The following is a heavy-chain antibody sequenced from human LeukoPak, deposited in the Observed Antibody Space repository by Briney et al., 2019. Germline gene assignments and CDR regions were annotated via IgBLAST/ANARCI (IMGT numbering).Heavy chain of an antibody. V-gene: IGHV4-61*05. J-gene: IGHJ6*02. D-gene: IGHD3-10*01. CDR3: ARRRGFVGGYYYYGMDV. Sequence: SETLSLTCTVSGGSISSSSYYWSWIRQPPGKGLEWIGYIYYSGSTNYNPSLKSRVTISVDTSKNQFSLKLSSVTAADTAVYYCARRRGFVGGYYYYGMDVWGQGTTVTVSS. CDR1: GGSISSSSYY. CDR2: IYYSGST.